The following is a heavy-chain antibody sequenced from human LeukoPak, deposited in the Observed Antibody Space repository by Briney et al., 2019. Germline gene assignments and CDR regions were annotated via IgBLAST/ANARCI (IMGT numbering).Heavy chain of an antibody. CDR2: IIPILGIA. CDR1: GGTFSSYT. Sequence: SSVKVSCKASGGTFSSYTISWVRQAPGQGLEWMGRIIPILGIANYAQKFQGRVTITADKSTSTAYMELSSLRSEDTAVYYCARAGYSSSPDAFDIWGQGTMVTVSS. J-gene: IGHJ3*02. CDR3: ARAGYSSSPDAFDI. V-gene: IGHV1-69*02. D-gene: IGHD6-13*01.